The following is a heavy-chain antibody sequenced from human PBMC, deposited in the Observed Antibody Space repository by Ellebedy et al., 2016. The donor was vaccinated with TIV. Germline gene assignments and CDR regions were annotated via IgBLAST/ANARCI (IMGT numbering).Heavy chain of an antibody. Sequence: AASVKVSCKASGYTFTTYGVSWVRQAPGQGLEWMGWINPNKGNPIYAQNLQDRLTMTTDASTSTAYMELRSLRSDDTAVYFCARDRFIVPGTRAYYGMDVWGQGTTVTVS. CDR2: INPNKGNP. V-gene: IGHV1-18*04. J-gene: IGHJ6*02. CDR3: ARDRFIVPGTRAYYGMDV. D-gene: IGHD1-26*01. CDR1: GYTFTTYG.